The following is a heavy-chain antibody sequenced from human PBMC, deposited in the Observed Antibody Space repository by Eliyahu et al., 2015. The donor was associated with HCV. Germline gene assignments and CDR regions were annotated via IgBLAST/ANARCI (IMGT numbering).Heavy chain of an antibody. J-gene: IGHJ6*02. CDR1: GFTFSAYS. CDR2: ISASSSTI. Sequence: EMQLEESGGGLVQPGGSLRLSCAASGFTFSAYSMTWVRQAPGKGLEWLCYISASSSTIYYADAVKGRFTISRDNGEDALFLQINSLRNEDTAVYFCARVDYYSGIDVWGHGTAVTV. D-gene: IGHD3-22*01. CDR3: ARVDYYSGIDV. V-gene: IGHV3-48*02.